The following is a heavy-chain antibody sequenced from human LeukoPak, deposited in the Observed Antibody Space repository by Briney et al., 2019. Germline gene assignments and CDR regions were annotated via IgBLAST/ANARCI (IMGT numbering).Heavy chain of an antibody. V-gene: IGHV4-59*08. CDR2: VYYSGTT. CDR1: GGSISSYY. Sequence: PSETLSLTCTVSGGSISSYYWSSIRQPPGKGLEWIGYVYYSGTTSYNPSLKSRVTISVDTSKNQFSLKLSSVPAADTAVYYCTRTEAPPHSGAFDIWGQGTMVTVSS. CDR3: TRTEAPPHSGAFDI. D-gene: IGHD6-25*01. J-gene: IGHJ3*02.